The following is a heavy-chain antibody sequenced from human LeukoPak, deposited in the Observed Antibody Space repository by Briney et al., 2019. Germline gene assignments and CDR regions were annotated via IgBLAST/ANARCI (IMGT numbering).Heavy chain of an antibody. V-gene: IGHV1-69*13. CDR2: IIPIFGTA. D-gene: IGHD6-19*01. J-gene: IGHJ4*02. CDR1: GGTFSSYA. CDR3: ARYRNPYSSGWYYFDY. Sequence: SVKVSCKASGGTFSSYAISWVRQAPGQGLEWMGGIIPIFGTANYAQKFQGRVTITADESTSTAYMELSSLRSEDTAVYYCARYRNPYSSGWYYFDYWGQGTLVTVSS.